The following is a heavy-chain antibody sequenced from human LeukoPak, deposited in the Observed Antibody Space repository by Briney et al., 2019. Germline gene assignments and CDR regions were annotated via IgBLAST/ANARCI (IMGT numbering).Heavy chain of an antibody. D-gene: IGHD4-23*01. V-gene: IGHV1-69*02. CDR3: ALTTVVTRIGY. J-gene: IGHJ4*02. CDR2: IFPILGIA. CDR1: GGTFSSYT. Sequence: ASVKVSCKASGGTFSSYTISWVRQAPGQGLEWMGRIFPILGIANYAQKFQGRVTITADKSTSTAYMELSSLRSEDTAVYYCALTTVVTRIGYWGQGTLVTVSS.